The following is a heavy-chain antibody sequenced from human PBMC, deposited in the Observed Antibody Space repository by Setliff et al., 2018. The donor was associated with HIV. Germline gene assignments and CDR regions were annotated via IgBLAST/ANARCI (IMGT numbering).Heavy chain of an antibody. V-gene: IGHV4-61*01. J-gene: IGHJ4*02. Sequence: SETLSLTCSVSGGSVSSVNYYWSWIRQPPGKGLEWIGYIHYTGSTTYNPSLKSRVTISVDTSKNQFSLELSSVTAADTAVYYCARGVPLLPPNVWGQGTLVTVSS. CDR1: GGSVSSVNYY. CDR3: ARGVPLLPPNV. CDR2: IHYTGST. D-gene: IGHD2-15*01.